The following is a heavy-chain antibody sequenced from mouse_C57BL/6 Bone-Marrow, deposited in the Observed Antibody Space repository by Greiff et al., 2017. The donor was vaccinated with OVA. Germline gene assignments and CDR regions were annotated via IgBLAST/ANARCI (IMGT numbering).Heavy chain of an antibody. CDR1: DYEFPSHD. D-gene: IGHD2-10*01. V-gene: IGHV5-2*01. CDR2: INSDGGST. J-gene: IGHJ1*03. CDR3: ARQRPTIVTTRYFDV. Sequence: EVQLMESGGGLVQPGESLKLSCESNDYEFPSHDMSWVRKTPEKRLELVAAINSDGGSTYYPDTMERRFTISRDNTKKTLYLQLSSLRSEDTALDYCARQRPTIVTTRYFDVWGTGTTVTVSS.